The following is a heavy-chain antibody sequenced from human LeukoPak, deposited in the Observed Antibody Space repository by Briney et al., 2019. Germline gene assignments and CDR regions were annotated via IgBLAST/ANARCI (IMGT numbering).Heavy chain of an antibody. D-gene: IGHD3-10*01. Sequence: SETLSLTCAVYGGSFSGYYWSWIRQPPGKGLEWIGEINHSGSTNYNPSLKSRVTISVDTSKNQFSLKLSSVTAADTAVYYCATDGSGSYYNDRYYYYYYMDVWGKGTTVTISS. J-gene: IGHJ6*03. CDR1: GGSFSGYY. CDR3: ATDGSGSYYNDRYYYYYYMDV. V-gene: IGHV4-34*01. CDR2: INHSGST.